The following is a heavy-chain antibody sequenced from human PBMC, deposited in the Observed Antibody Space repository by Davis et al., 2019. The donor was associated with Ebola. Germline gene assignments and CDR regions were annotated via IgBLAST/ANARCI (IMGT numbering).Heavy chain of an antibody. CDR3: ARDRRSGGSYYPPMDFQH. V-gene: IGHV1-2*02. J-gene: IGHJ1*01. Sequence: ASVKVSCKASGYTFTGYYMHWVRQAPGQGLEWMGWINPNSGGTNYAQKCQGRVTMTRDTSISTAYMELSRLRSDDTAVYYCARDRRSGGSYYPPMDFQHWGQGTLVTVSS. CDR2: INPNSGGT. D-gene: IGHD1-26*01. CDR1: GYTFTGYY.